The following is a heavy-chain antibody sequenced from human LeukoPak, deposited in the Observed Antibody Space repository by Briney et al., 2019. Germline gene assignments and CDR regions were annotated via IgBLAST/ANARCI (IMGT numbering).Heavy chain of an antibody. Sequence: SETLSLTCTVSAGSFSGYYWTWIRQPPGKGLEWIGYTSDSGSSNYKSSPKSRVSMSLNKSQREFSLTLTAVLAADTAVFYCSRIVSDNGGYLDRAGGGRLVTVS. CDR1: AGSFSGYY. D-gene: IGHD3-16*02. CDR2: TSDSGSS. CDR3: SRIVSDNGGYLDR. V-gene: IGHV4-59*08. J-gene: IGHJ2*01.